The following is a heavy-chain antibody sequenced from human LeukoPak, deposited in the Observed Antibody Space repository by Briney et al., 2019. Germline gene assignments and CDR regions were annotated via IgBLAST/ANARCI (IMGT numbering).Heavy chain of an antibody. V-gene: IGHV1-18*01. CDR1: RYTFTSYG. CDR2: ISAYNGKA. Sequence: GASVTVSSQASRYTFTSYGISWVRQAPGQGLEWMGCISAYNGKANYAQRHQGRVTMTTDTSTSTAYMELRSLRSDDTAVYYCARDSMAVALDNWGQGTLVPVSS. D-gene: IGHD6-19*01. J-gene: IGHJ4*02. CDR3: ARDSMAVALDN.